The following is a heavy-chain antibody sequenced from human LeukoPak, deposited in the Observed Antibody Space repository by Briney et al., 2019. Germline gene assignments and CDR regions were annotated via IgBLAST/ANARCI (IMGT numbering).Heavy chain of an antibody. J-gene: IGHJ4*02. CDR2: INHTGST. CDR1: GGSFSGYY. V-gene: IGHV4-34*01. Sequence: SETLSLTCAVYGGSFSGYYWTWIRQSPGKGLEWIGEINHTGSTTYNPSLKSRVAISVDTSKNQFSLKLSSVTPADTAVYYCARQVYSSSWSYYFDYWGQGILVTVSA. D-gene: IGHD6-13*01. CDR3: ARQVYSSSWSYYFDY.